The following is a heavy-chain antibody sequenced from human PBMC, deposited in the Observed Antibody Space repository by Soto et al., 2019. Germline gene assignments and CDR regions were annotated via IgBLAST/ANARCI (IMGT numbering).Heavy chain of an antibody. V-gene: IGHV3-7*03. Sequence: GGSLRLSCAASGFTFSSYWMSWVRQAPGKGLEWVANIKQDGSEKYYVDSVKGRFTISRDNAKNSLYLQMNSLRAEDTAVYYCARDLTNYDILTGYIYWGQGTLVTVSS. J-gene: IGHJ4*02. CDR1: GFTFSSYW. CDR2: IKQDGSEK. D-gene: IGHD3-9*01. CDR3: ARDLTNYDILTGYIY.